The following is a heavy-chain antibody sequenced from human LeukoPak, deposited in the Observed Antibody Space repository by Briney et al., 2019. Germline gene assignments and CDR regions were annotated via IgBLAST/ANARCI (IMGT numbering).Heavy chain of an antibody. CDR3: ARELGLGRNGYNYGGCDY. J-gene: IGHJ4*02. Sequence: PSETLSLTCVVSGSSFSSGYYWTWIRQPPGEGLEWIGNFYLGGATYYNPSLESRVSISVDTAKNQLFLRLTSVTAADTAVYYCARELGLGRNGYNYGGCDYWGQGTLVTVSS. CDR2: FYLGGAT. CDR1: GSSFSSGYY. D-gene: IGHD5-24*01. V-gene: IGHV4-38-2*02.